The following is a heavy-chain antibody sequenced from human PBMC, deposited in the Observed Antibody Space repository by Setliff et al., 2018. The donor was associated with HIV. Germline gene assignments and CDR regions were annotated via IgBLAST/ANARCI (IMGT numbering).Heavy chain of an antibody. Sequence: ASVKVSCKASGGTFSDYTVNWVRQAPGQGLEWMGRIIPIIGIEKYAQKFQGRVTITADKSTSTAYMELNSLRSDDTAIYYCARSDCSSVRCYLGHAFEIWGQGTMVTVSS. D-gene: IGHD2-15*01. CDR1: GGTFSDYT. J-gene: IGHJ3*02. V-gene: IGHV1-69*02. CDR2: IIPIIGIE. CDR3: ARSDCSSVRCYLGHAFEI.